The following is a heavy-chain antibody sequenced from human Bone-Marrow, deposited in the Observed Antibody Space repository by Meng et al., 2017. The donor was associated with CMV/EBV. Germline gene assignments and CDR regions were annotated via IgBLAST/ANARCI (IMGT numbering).Heavy chain of an antibody. Sequence: ASVKVSCKASGYTFTSYGISWVRQAPGQGLEWMGWISAYNGNTNYAQTLQGRVTMTTDTSTSTAYMELRSLRSDDTAVYYCARDGDNYDILTGYIDYWSQGTLVTVSS. CDR1: GYTFTSYG. CDR2: ISAYNGNT. V-gene: IGHV1-18*01. J-gene: IGHJ4*02. CDR3: ARDGDNYDILTGYIDY. D-gene: IGHD3-9*01.